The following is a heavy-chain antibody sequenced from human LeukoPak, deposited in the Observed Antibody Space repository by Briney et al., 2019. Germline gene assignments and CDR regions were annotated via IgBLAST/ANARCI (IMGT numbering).Heavy chain of an antibody. CDR3: ATYDQQLAFDN. CDR1: GGPMSSYY. J-gene: IGHJ4*02. V-gene: IGHV4-4*07. Sequence: PSETLSLTCTVSGGPMSSYYWTWIRQPAGKGLEWIGRTYTSGSTNYNPSLKSRVTMSIDTSKKQFSLRLHSVTAADTAVYYCATYDQQLAFDNWGQGTLVTVSS. D-gene: IGHD6-13*01. CDR2: TYTSGST.